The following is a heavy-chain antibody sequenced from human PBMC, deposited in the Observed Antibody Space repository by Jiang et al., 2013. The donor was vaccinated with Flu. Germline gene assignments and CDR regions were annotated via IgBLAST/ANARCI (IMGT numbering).Heavy chain of an antibody. CDR2: IGTAGDT. D-gene: IGHD1-14*01. V-gene: IGHV3-13*01. J-gene: IGHJ6*02. Sequence: QLVESGGGLVQPGGSLRLSCAASGFTFSSYDMHWVRQATGKGLEWVSAIGTAGDTYYPGSVKGRFTISRENAKNPLYLQMNSLRAGDTAVYYCARSDSAPGFPPSDGMDVWGQGTTVTVSS. CDR3: ARSDSAPGFPPSDGMDV. CDR1: GFTFSSYD.